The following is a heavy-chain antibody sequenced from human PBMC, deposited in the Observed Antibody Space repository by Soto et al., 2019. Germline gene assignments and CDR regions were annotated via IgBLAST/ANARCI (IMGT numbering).Heavy chain of an antibody. CDR1: GFTFSNAW. CDR3: TTDIVVVPAAIQYYYYYGMDV. CDR2: IKSKTDGGTT. V-gene: IGHV3-15*01. D-gene: IGHD2-2*01. Sequence: EVQLVESGGGLVKPGGSLRLSCAASGFTFSNAWMSWVRQAPGKGLEWVGRIKSKTDGGTTDYAAPVKGRFTISRDDSKNTLYLQMNSLKTEDTAVYYCTTDIVVVPAAIQYYYYYGMDVWGQGTTVTVSS. J-gene: IGHJ6*02.